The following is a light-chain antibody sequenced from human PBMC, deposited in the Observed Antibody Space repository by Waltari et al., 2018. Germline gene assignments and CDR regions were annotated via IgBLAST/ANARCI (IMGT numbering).Light chain of an antibody. J-gene: IGLJ1*01. V-gene: IGLV1-40*01. CDR3: QSYDSSLSSSV. Sequence: QSVLTQPPSVSGAPGPRVTISCTGSSSNIGAGYDVHWYQQLPGPAPKLLIYGNTNRPSGVPDRISASKSGTSASLAITGLQAEDEADYYCQSYDSSLSSSVFGPGTQVTVL. CDR2: GNT. CDR1: SSNIGAGYD.